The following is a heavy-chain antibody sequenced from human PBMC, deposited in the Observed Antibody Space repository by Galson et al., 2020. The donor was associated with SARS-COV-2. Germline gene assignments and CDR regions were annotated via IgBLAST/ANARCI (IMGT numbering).Heavy chain of an antibody. CDR3: AKETADYDSSNFDC. CDR1: GFTFSNYA. J-gene: IGHJ4*02. Sequence: GESLKISCAASGFTFSNYAMHWVRQAPGKGLEWVAIISYDGNNKYADSVRGRFTISRDNSKSTLYLQMNSLRPEDTAIYYCAKETADYDSSNFDCWGQGSLVTVSS. CDR2: ISYDGNNK. D-gene: IGHD3-22*01. V-gene: IGHV3-30*18.